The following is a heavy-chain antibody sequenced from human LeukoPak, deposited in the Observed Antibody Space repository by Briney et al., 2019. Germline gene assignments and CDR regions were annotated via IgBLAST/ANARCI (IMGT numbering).Heavy chain of an antibody. V-gene: IGHV4-34*01. CDR1: GGSFSGYY. Sequence: SETLSLTCAVYGGSFSGYYWSWIRQPPGKGLEWIGEINHSGSTNYNPSLKSRVTISVDTSKNQFSLKLSSVTAADTAVYYCAEHSSYNYSDKDGWGQGTTVTVSS. D-gene: IGHD1-14*01. J-gene: IGHJ6*02. CDR3: AEHSSYNYSDKDG. CDR2: INHSGST.